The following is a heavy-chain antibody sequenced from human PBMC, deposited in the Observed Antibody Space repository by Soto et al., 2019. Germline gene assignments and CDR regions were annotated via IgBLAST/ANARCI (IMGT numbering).Heavy chain of an antibody. CDR3: ARDLITSDAFDI. Sequence: SPNVSLTCAICGYSVSSNSAAWNLIRQSPSRGLEWLGRTYYRSKWYNDYAVSVKSRITINPDTSKNQFSLQLNSVTPEDTAVYYCARDLITSDAFDIWGQGTMVTVSS. V-gene: IGHV6-1*01. J-gene: IGHJ3*02. CDR2: TYYRSKWYN. D-gene: IGHD1-20*01. CDR1: GYSVSSNSAA.